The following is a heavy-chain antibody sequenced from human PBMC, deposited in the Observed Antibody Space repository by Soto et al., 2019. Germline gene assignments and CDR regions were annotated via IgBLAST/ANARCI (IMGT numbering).Heavy chain of an antibody. V-gene: IGHV1-69*05. CDR3: ERDGARQLGSLDY. CDR2: VIPIFGTA. CDR1: GGTFSSYA. D-gene: IGHD6-6*01. Sequence: QVQLVQSGAEVKKPGSSVKVSCKASGGTFSSYAISWVRQAPGQGLEWMGGVIPIFGTANYAQKFQGRVTXPXDAXKSKAYVEVRGLRSEDAAVYYCERDGARQLGSLDYWGQGTLVTVSS. J-gene: IGHJ4*02.